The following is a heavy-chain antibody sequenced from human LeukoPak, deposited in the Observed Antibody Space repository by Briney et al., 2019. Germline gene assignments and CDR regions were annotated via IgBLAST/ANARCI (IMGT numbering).Heavy chain of an antibody. J-gene: IGHJ5*02. Sequence: GASVKVSCKASGYTFTGYYMHWVRQAPGQGLEWMGWINPNSGGTNYAQKFQGRVTMTRDTSISTAYMELSRLRSDDTAVYYCARDFGWVSWDIVVVPAEGGPRDWFDPWGQGTLVTVSS. CDR1: GYTFTGYY. CDR3: ARDFGWVSWDIVVVPAEGGPRDWFDP. V-gene: IGHV1-2*02. CDR2: INPNSGGT. D-gene: IGHD2-2*01.